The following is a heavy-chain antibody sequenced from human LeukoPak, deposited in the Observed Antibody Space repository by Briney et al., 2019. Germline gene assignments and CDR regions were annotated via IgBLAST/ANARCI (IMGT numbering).Heavy chain of an antibody. CDR1: GFTFSSYA. J-gene: IGHJ4*02. CDR2: VGGSGSGT. V-gene: IGHV3-23*01. Sequence: GGSLRLSCAASGFTFSSYAMSWVRQAPGKGLEWVSSVGGSGSGTYYADSVKGRFTISRDNAKNSLYLQMNSLRAEDTAVYYCARRSPNYYFDYWGQGTPVTVSS. CDR3: ARRSPNYYFDY.